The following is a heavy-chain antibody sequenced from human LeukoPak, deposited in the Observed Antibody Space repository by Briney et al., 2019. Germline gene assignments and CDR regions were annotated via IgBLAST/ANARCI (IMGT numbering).Heavy chain of an antibody. V-gene: IGHV3-23*01. CDR2: ISASGYST. Sequence: PGGSLRLSCAASGFTFSSYAMSWVRQAPGKGLEWVSAISASGYSTYYADSVKGRFTISRDNSKNTVYLQMNSLRAEDTAVYYCARTWNGAFDIWGQGTMVTVSS. CDR3: ARTWNGAFDI. D-gene: IGHD1-1*01. CDR1: GFTFSSYA. J-gene: IGHJ3*02.